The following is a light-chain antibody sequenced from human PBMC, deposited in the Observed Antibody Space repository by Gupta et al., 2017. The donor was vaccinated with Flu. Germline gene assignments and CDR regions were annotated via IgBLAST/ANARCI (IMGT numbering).Light chain of an antibody. J-gene: IGKJ4*02. V-gene: IGKV1-5*03. CDR2: TAT. CDR1: RTSSRG. CDR3: RQYQRAPAT. Sequence: PSPPAVSVGDRVTIACRTSRTSSRGKAWHQQTPGKAPNLLMYTATVLDGGVPSRFSGSGSGAESTIISSMMTAEDVRTYWCRQYQRAPATFGGGTKVEI.